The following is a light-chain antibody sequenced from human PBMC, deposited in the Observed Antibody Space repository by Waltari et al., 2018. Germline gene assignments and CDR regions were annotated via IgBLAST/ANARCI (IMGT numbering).Light chain of an antibody. V-gene: IGKV1-5*03. Sequence: DIQMTQSPSTLSASVGDRVTITCRASQSISNWLAWYQQKPGKAPKLLIYKASTLESGVPSRFSGSGSGTEFTLTISSLQPYDFATYYCQQYNSYSLLTFGGGTKVEIK. CDR3: QQYNSYSLLT. J-gene: IGKJ4*01. CDR1: QSISNW. CDR2: KAS.